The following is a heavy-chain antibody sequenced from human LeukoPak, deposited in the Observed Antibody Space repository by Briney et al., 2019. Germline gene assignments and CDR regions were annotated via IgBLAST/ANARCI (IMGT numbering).Heavy chain of an antibody. J-gene: IGHJ4*02. D-gene: IGHD3-3*01. V-gene: IGHV3-30-3*01. CDR1: GFTFSSYA. Sequence: PGGSLRLSCAASGFTFSSYAMHWVRQAPGKGLEWVAVISYDGSNKYYADSVKGRFTISRDNSKNTLYLQMNSLRAEDTAVYYCARGPQGPRWDFWSGYYLFDYWGQGTLVTVSS. CDR3: ARGPQGPRWDFWSGYYLFDY. CDR2: ISYDGSNK.